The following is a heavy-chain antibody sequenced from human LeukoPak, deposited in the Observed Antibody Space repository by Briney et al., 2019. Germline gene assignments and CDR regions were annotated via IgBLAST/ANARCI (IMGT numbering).Heavy chain of an antibody. CDR1: GGSISSSIYY. J-gene: IGHJ6*03. Sequence: PSETLSLTCTVSGGSISSSIYYWGWVRQPPGKGLEWIGSVYYSGRTYYNPSLKSRVTISVDTSKNQFSLKLSSVTAADTAVFYCARQPTYYYYYMDVWGKGTTVTVSS. V-gene: IGHV4-39*01. CDR3: ARQPTYYYYYMDV. CDR2: VYYSGRT.